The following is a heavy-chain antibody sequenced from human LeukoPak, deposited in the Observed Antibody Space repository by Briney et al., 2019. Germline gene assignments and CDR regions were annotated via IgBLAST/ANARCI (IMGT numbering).Heavy chain of an antibody. D-gene: IGHD2-15*01. J-gene: IGHJ3*02. Sequence: GGSLRLSCAASGFTFSSFAMSWVRQAPGKGLEYVSAISSNGGGTYYANSVKGRFTISRDNSKNTLYLQMNSLRAEDTAVYYCAREILGSGAWDDAFDIWGQGTMVTVSS. CDR1: GFTFSSFA. CDR2: ISSNGGGT. CDR3: AREILGSGAWDDAFDI. V-gene: IGHV3-64*01.